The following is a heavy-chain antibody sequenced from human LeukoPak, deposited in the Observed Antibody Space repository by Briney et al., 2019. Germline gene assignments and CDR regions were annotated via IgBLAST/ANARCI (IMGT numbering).Heavy chain of an antibody. D-gene: IGHD2-2*01. CDR1: GGSISSGGYS. V-gene: IGHV4-30-2*01. CDR2: IYRSGST. Sequence: SETLSLTCAVSGGSISSGGYSWSWIRQPPGKGLEWIGYIYRSGSTYYNPSLKSRVTISVDRSKNQFSLKLSSVTAADTAVYYCARAEGYCSSTSCYFWDFDYWGQGTLVTVSS. CDR3: ARAEGYCSSTSCYFWDFDY. J-gene: IGHJ4*02.